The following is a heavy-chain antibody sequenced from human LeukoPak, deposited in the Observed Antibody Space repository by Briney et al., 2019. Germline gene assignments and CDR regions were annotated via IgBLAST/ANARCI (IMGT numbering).Heavy chain of an antibody. CDR3: AVXXXXKGSMRLSSFDY. V-gene: IGHV1-69*06. CDR2: IIPIFGTA. Sequence: GASVKVSCKASGGTFSSYAISWVRQAPGQGLEWVGGIIPIFGTANYAQKFQGRVTITADKSTSTAYMELSSMRCEDTAVYYWAVXXXXKGSMRLSSFDYWSQRTLVTVSS. CDR1: GGTFSSYA. D-gene: IGHD2-2*01. J-gene: IGHJ4*02.